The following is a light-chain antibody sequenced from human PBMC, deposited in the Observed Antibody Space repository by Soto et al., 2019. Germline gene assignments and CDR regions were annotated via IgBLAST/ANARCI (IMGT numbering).Light chain of an antibody. J-gene: IGKJ2*01. V-gene: IGKV1-5*03. CDR3: QQYDSSST. CDR1: QSISSW. Sequence: DIQMTQSPSTLSASVGDRVTITCRASQSISSWLAWYQQKPGKAPKLLIYRASGLESGVPSRFSGSGSGTEFTLTISSLQHDDFATYYCQQYDSSSTFGQGTKLEI. CDR2: RAS.